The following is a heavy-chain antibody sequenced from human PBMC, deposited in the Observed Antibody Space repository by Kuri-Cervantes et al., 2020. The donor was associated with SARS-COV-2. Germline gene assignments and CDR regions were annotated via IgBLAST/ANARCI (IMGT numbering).Heavy chain of an antibody. CDR3: ARLGDILTGYSVYFDY. J-gene: IGHJ4*02. CDR1: GGSISSGSYY. D-gene: IGHD3-9*01. V-gene: IGHV4-61*09. CDR2: IYTSGST. Sequence: SETLSLTCTVSGGSISSGSYYWSWIRQPAGKGLEWIGYIYTSGSTNYNPSLKSRVTISVDTSKNQFSLKLSSVTAADTAVYYCARLGDILTGYSVYFDYWGQGTLVTVSS.